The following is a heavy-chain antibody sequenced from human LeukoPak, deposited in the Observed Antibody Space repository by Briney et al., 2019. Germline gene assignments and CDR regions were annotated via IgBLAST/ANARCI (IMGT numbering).Heavy chain of an antibody. CDR2: ISYDGSNK. J-gene: IGHJ4*02. D-gene: IGHD3-22*01. CDR1: GFTFSSYA. Sequence: GGSLRLSCAASGFTFSSYAMHWVRQAPGKGLEWVAVISYDGSNKYYADSVKGRFTISRDNSKNTLYLQMNSLSAEDTAVYYCARAMYHYYDSSGYYRTLDYWGQGTLVTVSS. V-gene: IGHV3-30*04. CDR3: ARAMYHYYDSSGYYRTLDY.